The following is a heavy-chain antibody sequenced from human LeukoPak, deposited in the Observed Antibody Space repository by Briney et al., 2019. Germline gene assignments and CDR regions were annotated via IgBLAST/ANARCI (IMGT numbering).Heavy chain of an antibody. D-gene: IGHD3-10*01. CDR2: ISGSGGST. J-gene: IGHJ4*02. CDR1: GFTFSSYA. V-gene: IGHV3-23*01. CDR3: ASYGSGSYFDY. Sequence: GGSLRLSCAASGFTFSSYAMSWVRQAPGKGLEWVSAISGSGGSTYYADSVKGRFTISRDNSKNTLYLQMNSLRAEDTAVYCCASYGSGSYFDYWGQGTLVTVSS.